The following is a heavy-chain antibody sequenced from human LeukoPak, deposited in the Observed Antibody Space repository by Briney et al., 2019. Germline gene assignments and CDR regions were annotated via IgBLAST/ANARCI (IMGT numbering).Heavy chain of an antibody. CDR1: GYTFTSYY. CDR2: INPSGGST. Sequence: ASVKVSCKASGYTFTSYYMHWVRQAPGQGLEWMGRINPSGGSTSYAQKFQGRVTMTRDTSTSTVYMELSSLRSEDTAVYYCARDLWYYDSSGYYERPDYWGQGTLVTVSS. CDR3: ARDLWYYDSSGYYERPDY. D-gene: IGHD3-22*01. V-gene: IGHV1-46*01. J-gene: IGHJ4*02.